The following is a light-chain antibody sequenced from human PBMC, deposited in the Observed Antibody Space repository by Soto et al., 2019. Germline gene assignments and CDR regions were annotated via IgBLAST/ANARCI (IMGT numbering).Light chain of an antibody. Sequence: EIVLTQSPATLSLSPGERAALSCRASQSVGSSLAWYQQKPGQAPRLLIYGASNGATGIPARFSGTGSGTDFTLTISSLEPEDFAVYYCQQRYSWPLTFGGGTKVDNK. CDR1: QSVGSS. CDR3: QQRYSWPLT. J-gene: IGKJ4*01. CDR2: GAS. V-gene: IGKV3-11*01.